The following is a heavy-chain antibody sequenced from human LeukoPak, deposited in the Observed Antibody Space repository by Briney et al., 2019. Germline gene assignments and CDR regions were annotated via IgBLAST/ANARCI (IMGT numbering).Heavy chain of an antibody. Sequence: PGGSLRLSCAASGFTFSSYAMHWVRQAPGKGLEWVASISYDGSNKYYADSLKGRFTISRDNSKKTLYLQMNSLRAEDSAVYYCARTGTTFDYWGQGTLATVSS. CDR1: GFTFSSYA. CDR3: ARTGTTFDY. CDR2: ISYDGSNK. J-gene: IGHJ4*02. D-gene: IGHD4-11*01. V-gene: IGHV3-30-3*01.